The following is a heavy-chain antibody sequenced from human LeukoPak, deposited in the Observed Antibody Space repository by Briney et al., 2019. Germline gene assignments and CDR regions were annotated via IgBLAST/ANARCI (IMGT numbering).Heavy chain of an antibody. CDR1: GGTFSSYT. CDR2: IIAILGIA. CDR3: AREGGSYFFDS. J-gene: IGHJ4*02. D-gene: IGHD1-26*01. V-gene: IGHV1-69*04. Sequence: GCSVRVSCKASGGTFSSYTMSWVRQAPGQGLEWMGRIIAILGIANYAQKFQGRVTITADKSTSTAYMELSSLRSEDTAVYYCAREGGSYFFDSWGQGTLVTVSS.